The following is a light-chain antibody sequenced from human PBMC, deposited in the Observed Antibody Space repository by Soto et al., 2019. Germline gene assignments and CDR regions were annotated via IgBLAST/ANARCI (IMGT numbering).Light chain of an antibody. Sequence: QSVLTQPPSVSGAPGQRVTISCTGSSSNIGAGHDVHWYQHLPGTTPKLLIYGNGNRPSGVPDRFSGSKSGTSASLAITGLQAEDEADYYCQSYDSSLSGSEVFGTGTKLHRP. V-gene: IGLV1-40*01. CDR1: SSNIGAGHD. CDR3: QSYDSSLSGSEV. J-gene: IGLJ1*01. CDR2: GNG.